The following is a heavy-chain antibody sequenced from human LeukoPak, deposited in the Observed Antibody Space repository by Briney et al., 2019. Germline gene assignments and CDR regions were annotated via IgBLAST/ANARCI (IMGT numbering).Heavy chain of an antibody. J-gene: IGHJ4*02. D-gene: IGHD2-2*01. CDR2: INPNSGGT. CDR3: ASFVVVPAAIEDY. CDR1: GYTFTGYY. V-gene: IGHV1-2*02. Sequence: ASVKVPCKASGYTFTGYYMHWVRQAPGQGLEWMGWINPNSGGTNYAQKFQGRVTMTRDTSISTAYMELSRLRSDDTAVYYCASFVVVPAAIEDYWGQGTLVTVSS.